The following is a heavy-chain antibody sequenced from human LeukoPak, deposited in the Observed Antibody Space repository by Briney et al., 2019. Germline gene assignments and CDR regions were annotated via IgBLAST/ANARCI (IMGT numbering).Heavy chain of an antibody. V-gene: IGHV3-30-3*01. Sequence: PGGSLRLSCAASGFTLSNFAMHWVRQAPGRGLEWVAATSYDGVYKYYADSVKGRFTISRDNSKNTLYLQMNSLRAEDTAVYYCAKVIEADYYGSGTTFSYYYYGMDVWGQGTTVTVSS. CDR1: GFTLSNFA. D-gene: IGHD3-10*01. CDR3: AKVIEADYYGSGTTFSYYYYGMDV. J-gene: IGHJ6*02. CDR2: TSYDGVYK.